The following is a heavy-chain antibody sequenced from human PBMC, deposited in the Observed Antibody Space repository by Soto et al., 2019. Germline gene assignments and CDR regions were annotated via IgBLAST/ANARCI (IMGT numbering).Heavy chain of an antibody. J-gene: IGHJ6*03. CDR2: IKSKTDGGTT. Sequence: EVQLVESGGGLVKPGGSLRLSCAASGFTFSNAWMSWVRQAPGKGLEWVGRIKSKTDGGTTDYAAPVKGRFTISRDDSKNTLYLQMNSLRPEDMAVYYCARRARPDFYYMDVWGKGTTVTVSS. CDR3: ARRARPDFYYMDV. V-gene: IGHV3-15*01. CDR1: GFTFSNAW. D-gene: IGHD6-6*01.